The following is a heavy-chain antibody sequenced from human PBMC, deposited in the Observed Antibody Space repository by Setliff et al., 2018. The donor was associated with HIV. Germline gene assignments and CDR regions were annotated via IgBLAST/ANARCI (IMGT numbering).Heavy chain of an antibody. Sequence: ASVKVSCKASGFPFSSYGISWVRQAPGQGLELMGWISAYNGKTEYAQNFQGRVTMTTDISTSTAWTSTSTAYMELRSLRSDDTAVYYCASCMAGHYYYYMDVWGKGTTVTVSS. J-gene: IGHJ6*03. V-gene: IGHV1-18*01. CDR2: ISAYNGKT. D-gene: IGHD6-19*01. CDR1: GFPFSSYG. CDR3: ASCMAGHYYYYMDV.